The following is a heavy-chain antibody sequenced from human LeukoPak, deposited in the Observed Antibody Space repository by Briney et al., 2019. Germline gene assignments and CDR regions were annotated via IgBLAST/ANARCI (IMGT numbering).Heavy chain of an antibody. J-gene: IGHJ4*02. V-gene: IGHV1-2*02. D-gene: IGHD3-22*01. Sequence: ASVTVSCKASGYTFTSYYMHWVRQAPGQGLEWMGWINPNSGGTNYAQKFQGRVTMTRDTSISTAYMELSRLRSDDTAVYYCARVGDYDSSGYYSFHYWGQGTLVTVSS. CDR2: INPNSGGT. CDR3: ARVGDYDSSGYYSFHY. CDR1: GYTFTSYY.